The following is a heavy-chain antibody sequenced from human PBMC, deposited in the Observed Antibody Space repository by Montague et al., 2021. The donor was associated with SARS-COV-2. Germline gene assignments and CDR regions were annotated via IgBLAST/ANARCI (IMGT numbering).Heavy chain of an antibody. CDR3: ARRQLRCLEWSTADYFDG. V-gene: IGHV4-39*01. J-gene: IGHJ4*02. CDR1: GGSIRSRDFY. Sequence: SETLSLTCTVSGGSIRSRDFYWGWIRQPPGNRLEWIGSIYYTGTTYYNPSLQSRVTLSVDTSKNQFSLRVTSLTATDTAVYYCARRQLRCLEWSTADYFDGWGQGTLGTVSS. D-gene: IGHD3-3*01. CDR2: IYYTGTT.